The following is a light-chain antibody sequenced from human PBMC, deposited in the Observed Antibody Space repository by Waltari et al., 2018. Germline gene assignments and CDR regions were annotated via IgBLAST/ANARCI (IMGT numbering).Light chain of an antibody. V-gene: IGKV4-1*01. CDR1: SSVFDRSNNKNS. Sequence: IVMTQAPDPLAVFLGERATIHCQSSSSVFDRSNNKNSLTWYQKKPGQPPELLIYWASTRESGVPDRFSGSGSGTDFTLTISSLQAADVAIYYCQQYYTTPFTFGPGTKVDI. CDR3: QQYYTTPFT. CDR2: WAS. J-gene: IGKJ3*01.